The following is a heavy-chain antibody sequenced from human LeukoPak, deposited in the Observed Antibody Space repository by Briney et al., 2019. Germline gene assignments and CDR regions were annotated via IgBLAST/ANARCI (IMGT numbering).Heavy chain of an antibody. Sequence: GGSLRLSCAASGFTFRNYWMHWVRQVPGKGLVWVSRINDDGTFTTYADSVKGRFIISRDNAKNTLYLQMNSLRAEDTAVYYCARADWDTAMIDYWGQGTLVTVSS. D-gene: IGHD5-18*01. V-gene: IGHV3-74*01. J-gene: IGHJ4*02. CDR2: INDDGTFT. CDR1: GFTFRNYW. CDR3: ARADWDTAMIDY.